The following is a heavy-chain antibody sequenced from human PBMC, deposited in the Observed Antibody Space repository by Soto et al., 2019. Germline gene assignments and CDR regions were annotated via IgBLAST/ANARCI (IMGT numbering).Heavy chain of an antibody. CDR3: TTDLSSIAAR. CDR1: GFTFSNAW. J-gene: IGHJ4*02. Sequence: GSLRLSCAASGFTFSNAWMSWVRQAPGKGLEWVGRIKSKTVGGTTDYAAPVKGRFTISRDDSKNTLYLQMNSLKTEDTAVYYCTTDLSSIAARWGQGTLVTVAS. D-gene: IGHD6-6*01. V-gene: IGHV3-15*01. CDR2: IKSKTVGGTT.